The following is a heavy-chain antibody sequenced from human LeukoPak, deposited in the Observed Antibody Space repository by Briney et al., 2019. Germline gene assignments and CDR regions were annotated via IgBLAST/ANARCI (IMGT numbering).Heavy chain of an antibody. CDR1: GFSFSGHS. D-gene: IGHD4-11*01. J-gene: IGHJ4*02. CDR2: ISDSGTPI. Sequence: GGSLRLSCAASGFSFSGHSMSWVRQAPGKGLEWVSFISDSGTPIYYADSVRGRFTVSRDNDQNSLYLQMNSLRDEDSAVYYCARHKRSSQYYFDYWGQGALVTISS. CDR3: ARHKRSSQYYFDY. V-gene: IGHV3-48*02.